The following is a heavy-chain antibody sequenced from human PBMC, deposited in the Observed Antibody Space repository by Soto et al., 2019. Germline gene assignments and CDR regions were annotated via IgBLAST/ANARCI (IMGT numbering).Heavy chain of an antibody. CDR3: ARGGSDCSGGSCYPDGPGLDY. CDR1: GGSCRGYC. Sequence: PSVTLRLSYAVYGGSCRGYCCSWIRKPPGKGLEWIGEINHSGSTNYNPSLKSRVTISVDTSKNQFSLKLSSVTAADTAVYYCARGGSDCSGGSCYPDGPGLDYWGQGTLVTVSS. D-gene: IGHD2-15*01. J-gene: IGHJ4*02. V-gene: IGHV4-34*01. CDR2: INHSGST.